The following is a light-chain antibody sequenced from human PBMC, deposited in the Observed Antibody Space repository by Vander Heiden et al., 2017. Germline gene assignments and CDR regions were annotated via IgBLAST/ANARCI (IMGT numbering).Light chain of an antibody. Sequence: DIVMTQSPVSPAVSLGEKATLHCKSSQSVLYSTNNKNYLAWYQQKPGQPPKLLIYWASTRESGFPDRFSGSGSGTDFTLTISSLQAEDVAVYYCQQNYSTPQTFGQGTKVEIK. V-gene: IGKV4-1*01. CDR3: QQNYSTPQT. CDR1: QSVLYSTNNKNY. J-gene: IGKJ1*01. CDR2: WAS.